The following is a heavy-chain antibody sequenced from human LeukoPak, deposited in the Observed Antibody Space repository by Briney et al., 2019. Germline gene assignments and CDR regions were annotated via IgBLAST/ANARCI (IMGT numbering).Heavy chain of an antibody. Sequence: SETLSLTCTVSGGSIKSHFWSWVRQPPGKRLEWIGYIFHSGSTNYNPSLKSRVTISVDTSKNQFSRRLTSVTAADTAVYYCVRTNPWDLTYYFDYWGQGTLVTVSS. CDR3: VRTNPWDLTYYFDY. D-gene: IGHD1-14*01. CDR1: GGSIKSHF. CDR2: IFHSGST. J-gene: IGHJ4*02. V-gene: IGHV4-59*11.